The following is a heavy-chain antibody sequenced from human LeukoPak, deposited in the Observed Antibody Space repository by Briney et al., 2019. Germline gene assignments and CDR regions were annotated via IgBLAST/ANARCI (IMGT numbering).Heavy chain of an antibody. J-gene: IGHJ6*02. CDR3: TSSSIPGVDI. D-gene: IGHD2-2*01. Sequence: GGSLRLPCAASGLTFSNAWLSWVRQTPGKGLEWVGRIRSKTHGGTTDYAAPVKGRFTISRDDSENTLYLQMNSLRSEDTAVYYCTSSSIPGVDIWGQGTTVTVSS. CDR2: IRSKTHGGTT. V-gene: IGHV3-15*01. CDR1: GLTFSNAW.